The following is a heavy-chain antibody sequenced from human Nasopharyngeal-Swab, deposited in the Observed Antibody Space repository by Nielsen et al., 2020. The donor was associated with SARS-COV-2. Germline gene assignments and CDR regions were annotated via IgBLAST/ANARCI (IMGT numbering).Heavy chain of an antibody. J-gene: IGHJ6*03. CDR2: IYSGGST. Sequence: GGFLRLSCAASGFTVSSNYMSWVRQAPGKGLEWVSVIYSGGSTYYADSVKGRFTISRDNSKNTLYLQMNSLRAEDTAVYYCAGAGPRAYYYYMDVWGKGTTVTVSS. CDR1: GFTVSSNY. CDR3: AGAGPRAYYYYMDV. V-gene: IGHV3-53*01.